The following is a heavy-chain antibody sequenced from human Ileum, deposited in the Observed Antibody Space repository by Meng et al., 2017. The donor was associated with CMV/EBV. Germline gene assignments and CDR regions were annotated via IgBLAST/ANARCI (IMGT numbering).Heavy chain of an antibody. Sequence: GESLKISCAASGFTFSCYALSWVRQAPGKGLEWGSVNYRGGCRTDDYADSVRGRFTISRDDSKNMLFLQMKSLSADDTAVYFCARDLPTVVRYYGKDVCGQAIT. D-gene: IGHD3-10*01. CDR3: ARDLPTVVRYYGKDV. V-gene: IGHV3-23*03. CDR2: NYRGGCRT. J-gene: IGHJ6*01. CDR1: GFTFSCYA.